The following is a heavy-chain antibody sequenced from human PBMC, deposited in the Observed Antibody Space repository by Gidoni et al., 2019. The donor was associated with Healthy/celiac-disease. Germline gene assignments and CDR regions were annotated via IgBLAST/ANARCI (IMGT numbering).Heavy chain of an antibody. Sequence: EVQLVESGGGLVQPGGSLRLSCADSGFTFSNYEMNWVRQAPGKGLEWVSYISSSGSTIYYADSVKGRFTISRDNAKNSLYLQMNSLRAEDTAVYYCARGSITIFGLVTHWGQGTLVTVSS. J-gene: IGHJ4*02. CDR3: ARGSITIFGLVTH. CDR2: ISSSGSTI. V-gene: IGHV3-48*03. CDR1: GFTFSNYE. D-gene: IGHD3-3*01.